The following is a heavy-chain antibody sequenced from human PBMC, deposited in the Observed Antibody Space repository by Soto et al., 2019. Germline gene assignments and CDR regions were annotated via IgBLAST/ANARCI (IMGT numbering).Heavy chain of an antibody. J-gene: IGHJ4*02. V-gene: IGHV3-30-3*01. D-gene: IGHD5-18*01. Sequence: QVQLVESGGGVVQPGRSLRLSCAASGFTFSSYAMHWVRQAPGKGLEWVAVISYDGSNKYYADSVKGRFTISRDNSKNTLYLQMNSLRAEDTAVYYCARGGRRAGSYGYIGQYWGQGTLVTVSS. CDR3: ARGGRRAGSYGYIGQY. CDR2: ISYDGSNK. CDR1: GFTFSSYA.